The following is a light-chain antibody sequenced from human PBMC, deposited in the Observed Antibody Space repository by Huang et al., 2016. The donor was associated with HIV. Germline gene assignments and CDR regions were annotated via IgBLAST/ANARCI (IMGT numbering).Light chain of an antibody. J-gene: IGKJ4*01. V-gene: IGKV3-11*01. CDR1: QLVSSY. Sequence: EIVLTQSPATLSLSPGERATLSCRSSQLVSSYLAWYQQTPGQAPRLLIYDASNRATGIPARFSVSGSGTDFTLTISSLEPEDFAVYYCQQRSNWFLTFGGGTKVEIK. CDR2: DAS. CDR3: QQRSNWFLT.